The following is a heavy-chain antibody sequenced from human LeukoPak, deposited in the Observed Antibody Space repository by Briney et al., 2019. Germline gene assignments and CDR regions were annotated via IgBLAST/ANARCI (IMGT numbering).Heavy chain of an antibody. J-gene: IGHJ6*03. D-gene: IGHD6-13*01. CDR1: GFTFSSYG. V-gene: IGHV3-30*02. CDR2: IRYVGSNK. CDR3: AKTHGVYDYYYMDV. Sequence: GGSLRLSCAASGFTFSSYGMHWVRQAPGKGLEWVAFIRYVGSNKYYADSVKGRFTISRDNSKNTLYLQMNSLRAEDTAVYYCAKTHGVYDYYYMDVWGKGTTVTVSS.